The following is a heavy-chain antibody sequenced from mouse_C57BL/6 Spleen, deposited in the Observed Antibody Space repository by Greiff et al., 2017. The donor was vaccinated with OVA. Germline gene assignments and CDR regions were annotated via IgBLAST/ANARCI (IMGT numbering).Heavy chain of an antibody. CDR2: IYPGSGST. D-gene: IGHD2-4*01. J-gene: IGHJ4*01. Sequence: VKLQQPGAELVKPGASVKMSCKASGYTFTSYWITWVKQRPGQGLEWIGDIYPGSGSTNYNEKFKSKATLTVDTSSSTAYMQLSSLTSEDSAVYYCATYDYPYYAMDYWGQGTSVTVSS. CDR3: ATYDYPYYAMDY. V-gene: IGHV1-55*01. CDR1: GYTFTSYW.